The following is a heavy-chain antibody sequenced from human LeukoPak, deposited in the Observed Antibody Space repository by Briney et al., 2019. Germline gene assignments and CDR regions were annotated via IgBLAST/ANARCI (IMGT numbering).Heavy chain of an antibody. CDR1: GGSISSGRYY. D-gene: IGHD3-3*01. J-gene: IGHJ5*02. V-gene: IGHV4-61*02. CDR2: IYTSGST. Sequence: PSETLSLTCTVSGGSISSGRYYWSWIRQPAGKGLEWIGRIYTSGSTNYNPSLKSRLTISVDTSKNQFSLKLSSVTAADTAVYYCARDHKESFYDFWSAFDPWSRGTLVTVSS. CDR3: ARDHKESFYDFWSAFDP.